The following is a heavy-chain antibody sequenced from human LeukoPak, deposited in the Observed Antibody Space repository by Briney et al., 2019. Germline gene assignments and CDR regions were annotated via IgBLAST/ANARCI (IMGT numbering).Heavy chain of an antibody. V-gene: IGHV1-18*01. CDR2: ISAYNGNT. CDR1: GYTFTSYG. Sequence: GASVKVSCKASGYTFTSYGISWVRQAPGQGLEWMGWISAYNGNTNYAQKLQGRVTMTTDTSTSTAYMELRSLRSDDTAVYYCARDRAFWSGENWFDPWGQGTLVTVSS. CDR3: ARDRAFWSGENWFDP. J-gene: IGHJ5*02. D-gene: IGHD3-3*01.